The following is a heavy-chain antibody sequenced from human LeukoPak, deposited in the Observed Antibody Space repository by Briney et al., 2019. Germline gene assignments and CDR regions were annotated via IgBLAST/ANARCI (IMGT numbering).Heavy chain of an antibody. CDR2: ISSSSSTI. D-gene: IGHD6-6*01. CDR1: GFTFSSYS. V-gene: IGHV3-48*04. Sequence: GGSLRLSCAASGFTFSSYSMNWVRQAPGKGLEWVSYISSSSSTIYYADSVKGRFTISRDNAKNSLYLQMNSLRAEDTAVYYCANQRRDSSSSPFRYHFDYWGQGSLVTVSS. CDR3: ANQRRDSSSSPFRYHFDY. J-gene: IGHJ4*02.